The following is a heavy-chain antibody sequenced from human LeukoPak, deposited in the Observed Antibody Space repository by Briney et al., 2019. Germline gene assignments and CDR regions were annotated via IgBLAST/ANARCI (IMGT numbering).Heavy chain of an antibody. Sequence: PGGSLRLSCAASGFTFSSYAMHWVRQAPGKGLEWVSVTYSGGSTYYADSVKGRFTISRDNSKNTLSLQMNSLRAEDTAVYYCARAMTGAADYWGQGTLVTVSS. D-gene: IGHD3-10*01. V-gene: IGHV3-53*01. CDR2: TYSGGST. CDR1: GFTFSSYA. CDR3: ARAMTGAADY. J-gene: IGHJ4*02.